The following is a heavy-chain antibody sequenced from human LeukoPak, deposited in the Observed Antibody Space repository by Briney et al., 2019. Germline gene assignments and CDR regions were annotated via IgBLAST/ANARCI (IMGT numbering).Heavy chain of an antibody. CDR3: AKGSGYSYGLADPYYFDY. Sequence: PGGSLRLSCAASGFTFSSYAMSWVRQAPGKGLEWVSAISGSGGSTYYADSVKGRFTISRDNSKNTLYLQMNSLRAEDTAVYYCAKGSGYSYGLADPYYFDYWGQGTLVTVSS. J-gene: IGHJ4*02. CDR1: GFTFSSYA. V-gene: IGHV3-23*01. D-gene: IGHD5-18*01. CDR2: ISGSGGST.